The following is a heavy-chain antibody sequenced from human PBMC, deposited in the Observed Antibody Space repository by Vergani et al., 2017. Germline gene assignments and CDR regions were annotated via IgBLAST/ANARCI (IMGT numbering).Heavy chain of an antibody. J-gene: IGHJ4*02. CDR3: AKSGWLKHFGAHYFDS. V-gene: IGHV3-23*01. CDR2: LTASGSGI. D-gene: IGHD5-24*01. CDR1: GFAFSRYA. Sequence: EVQLLESGGRLVQPGGSLRLSCVASGFAFSRYAMSWVRQAPGKGLEWVSGLTASGSGISYADSVRGRFTISRDNSKNMLFLQMDSLRAEDTAVYYCAKSGWLKHFGAHYFDSWGQGILVTVSS.